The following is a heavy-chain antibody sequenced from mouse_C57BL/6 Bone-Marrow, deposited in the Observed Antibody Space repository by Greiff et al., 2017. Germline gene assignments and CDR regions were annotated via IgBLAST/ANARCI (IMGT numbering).Heavy chain of an antibody. Sequence: QVQLQESGAELVKPGASVKISCKASGYAFSSYWMNWVKQRPGQGLEWIGQIYPGDGDTNYNGKFKGKATLTDDNSSSTAYMQLSSLTSEDSAVYFGAREAGYGQGDFDYWGQGTTLTVSS. CDR3: AREAGYGQGDFDY. V-gene: IGHV1-80*01. CDR2: IYPGDGDT. CDR1: GYAFSSYW. J-gene: IGHJ2*01. D-gene: IGHD2-2*01.